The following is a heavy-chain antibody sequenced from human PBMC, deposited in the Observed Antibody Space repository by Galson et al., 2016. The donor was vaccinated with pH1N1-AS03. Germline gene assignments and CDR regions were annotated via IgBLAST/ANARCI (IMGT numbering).Heavy chain of an antibody. V-gene: IGHV4-39*01. CDR1: GDSISSSRFY. J-gene: IGHJ3*02. Sequence: ETLSLTCKVSGDSISSSRFYWGWIRQPPGEGLEWIGSIYYSGTTYYTSSLKSRVTISVDTSKNEFSLRLTSVTAADTAVYYCARPLAVTDAFDIWGQGTMVTIS. CDR2: IYYSGTT. D-gene: IGHD2-21*02. CDR3: ARPLAVTDAFDI.